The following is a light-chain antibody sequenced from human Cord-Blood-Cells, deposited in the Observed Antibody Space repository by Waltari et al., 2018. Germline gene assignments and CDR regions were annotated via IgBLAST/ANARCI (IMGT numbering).Light chain of an antibody. CDR1: QSISSY. Sequence: DIQMTQSPSSLSASVGDRVNITGRASQSISSYLNWDQQKPGKAPKLLIYAASSLQSGVPSRFSGSGSGTDFTLTISSLQPEDFATYYCQQSYSTPFTFGPGTKVDIK. V-gene: IGKV1-39*01. J-gene: IGKJ3*01. CDR3: QQSYSTPFT. CDR2: AAS.